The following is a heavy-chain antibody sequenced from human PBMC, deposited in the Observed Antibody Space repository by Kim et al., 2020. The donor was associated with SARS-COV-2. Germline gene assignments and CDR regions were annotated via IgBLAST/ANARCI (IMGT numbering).Heavy chain of an antibody. D-gene: IGHD3-10*01. CDR1: GGSISSYY. J-gene: IGHJ2*01. CDR2: IYTSGST. CDR3: ARDPKYYYGSGSWYFDL. Sequence: SETLSLTCTVSGGSISSYYWSWIRQPAGKGLEWIGRIYTSGSTNYNPSLKSRVTMSVDTSKNQFSLKLSSVTAADTAVYYCARDPKYYYGSGSWYFDLWGRGTLVTVSS. V-gene: IGHV4-4*07.